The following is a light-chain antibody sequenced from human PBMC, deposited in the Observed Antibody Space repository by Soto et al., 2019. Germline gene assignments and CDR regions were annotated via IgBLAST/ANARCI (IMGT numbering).Light chain of an antibody. J-gene: IGLJ1*01. CDR2: DVN. CDR3: CSYTTSTAYV. V-gene: IGLV2-14*03. CDR1: SGDIGLYNF. Sequence: QSVLTQPASVSGSPGQSITISCTGSSGDIGLYNFVSWYQQHPGRAPKLMIYDVNNRPSGVSDRFSGSKSGNTASLTISGLQAEDEADYYCCSYTTSTAYVFGRGTKVTVL.